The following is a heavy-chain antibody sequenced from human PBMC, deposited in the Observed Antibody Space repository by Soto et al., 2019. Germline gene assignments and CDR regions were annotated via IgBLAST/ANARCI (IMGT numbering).Heavy chain of an antibody. D-gene: IGHD2-8*01. J-gene: IGHJ3*02. CDR1: GFTFSSYW. Sequence: GGSLRLSCAASGFTFSSYWMSWVRQAPGKGLEWVANIKQDGSEKYYVDSVKGRFTISRDNAKNSLYLQMNSLRAEDTAVYYCARGSRLYRDDAFDIWGQGTMVTVSS. CDR2: IKQDGSEK. CDR3: ARGSRLYRDDAFDI. V-gene: IGHV3-7*04.